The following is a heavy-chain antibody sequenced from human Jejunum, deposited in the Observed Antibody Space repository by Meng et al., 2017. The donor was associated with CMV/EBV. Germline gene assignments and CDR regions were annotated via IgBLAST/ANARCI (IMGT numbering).Heavy chain of an antibody. CDR2: INSDGTIT. V-gene: IGHV3-74*01. Sequence: SGFTLRDYYMPWVRQAPGKGLLWVSRINSDGTITYYADSVEGRFTISRDNTKNTLYLQMNSLRAEDTATYFCARGGYDFWTDYFHYWGQGTLVTVSS. CDR3: ARGGYDFWTDYFHY. J-gene: IGHJ4*02. CDR1: GFTLRDYY. D-gene: IGHD3-3*01.